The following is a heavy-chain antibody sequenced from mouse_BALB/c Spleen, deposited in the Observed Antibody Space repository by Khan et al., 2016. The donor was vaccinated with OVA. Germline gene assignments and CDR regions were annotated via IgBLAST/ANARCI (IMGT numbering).Heavy chain of an antibody. J-gene: IGHJ2*01. Sequence: VQLQESGPELVRPGVSVKISCKGSGYTFTDYAMHWVKQSHAKSLEWIGLISTYSGNTNYKQKFKGKATMTVDKSSSTAYMELARLTSEDSAIYYCTRPAYDGYYGCWGQGTTLTVSS. CDR3: TRPAYDGYYGC. CDR2: ISTYSGNT. V-gene: IGHV1S137*01. D-gene: IGHD2-3*01. CDR1: GYTFTDYA.